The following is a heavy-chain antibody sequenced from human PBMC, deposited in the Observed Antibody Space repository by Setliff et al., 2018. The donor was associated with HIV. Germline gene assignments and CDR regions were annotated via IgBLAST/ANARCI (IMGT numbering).Heavy chain of an antibody. CDR2: ISYTGTT. CDR1: GGSISNYY. J-gene: IGHJ4*02. V-gene: IGHV4-59*01. CDR3: ARHVARFDYDTGGYYVSHFDY. D-gene: IGHD3-22*01. Sequence: SETLSLTCTVSGGSISNYYWSWIRQPPGKGLEWIGYISYTGTTKYNPSLKSRVTISVDTSKNRFSVRLSSVSAADTAVYFCARHVARFDYDTGGYYVSHFDYWGQGTQVTVSS.